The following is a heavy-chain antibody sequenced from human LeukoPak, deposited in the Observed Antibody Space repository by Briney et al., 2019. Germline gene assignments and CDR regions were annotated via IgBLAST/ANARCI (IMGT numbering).Heavy chain of an antibody. V-gene: IGHV1-2*06. J-gene: IGHJ4*02. D-gene: IGHD6-13*01. CDR2: INPNSGGT. CDR1: GYTFTGYY. Sequence: ASVKVSCKASGYTFTGYYMHWVRQAPGQGLEWMGRINPNSGGTHYAQNFQDRVTMTRDTSISTAYMELNRLISDDTAVYYCARGQLLVPDYWGQETLVTVSS. CDR3: ARGQLLVPDY.